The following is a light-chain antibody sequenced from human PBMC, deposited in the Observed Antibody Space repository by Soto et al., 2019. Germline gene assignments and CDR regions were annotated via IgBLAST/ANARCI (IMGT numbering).Light chain of an antibody. V-gene: IGKV3-15*01. CDR3: QQYTDWPGGT. J-gene: IGKJ2*01. CDR1: QSVSSN. Sequence: ELVMTQSPATLSVSPGGRATLSCRASQSVSSNLAWFQQKPGQAPRLLIYGASTRATGVPARFTGSGSGTVFTLTISSLQSEDCAVYYCQQYTDWPGGTYGQGTKLDI. CDR2: GAS.